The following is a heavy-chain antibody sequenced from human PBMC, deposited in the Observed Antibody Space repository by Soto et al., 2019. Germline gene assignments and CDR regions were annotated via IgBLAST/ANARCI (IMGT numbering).Heavy chain of an antibody. V-gene: IGHV4-59*05. Sequence: GSLRLSCAASGFTFSSYAMSWVRQAPGKGLEFIGSMYYSGTTYYNPSLKSRVTISVDTSKNQSTLKLISVTAADTAVYYCAVVDSTGNWFDPWGEGALVTVSS. CDR3: AVVDSTGNWFDP. J-gene: IGHJ5*02. D-gene: IGHD6-25*01. CDR2: MYYSGTT. CDR1: GFTFSSYA.